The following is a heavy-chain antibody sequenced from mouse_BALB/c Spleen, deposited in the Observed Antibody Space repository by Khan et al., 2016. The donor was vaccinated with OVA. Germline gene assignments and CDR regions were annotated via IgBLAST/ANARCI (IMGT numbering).Heavy chain of an antibody. CDR3: ARDRGLGRAMDY. CDR1: GFSLTGYG. J-gene: IGHJ4*01. CDR2: IWGEGST. D-gene: IGHD4-1*01. Sequence: QMQLEESGPGLVAPSQSLSITCTVSGFSLTGYGVNWVRQPPGKGLEWLGMIWGEGSTDYNSALKSRLSISKDNSKSQVFLKMNSLQTDDTVRYXCARDRGLGRAMDYWGQGTSVTVSS. V-gene: IGHV2-6-7*01.